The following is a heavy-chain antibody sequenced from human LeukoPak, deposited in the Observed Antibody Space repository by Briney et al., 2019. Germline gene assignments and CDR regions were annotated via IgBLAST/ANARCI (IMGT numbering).Heavy chain of an antibody. CDR2: IIPIFGTA. Sequence: LGASVKVSCKASGGTFSSYAISWVRQAPGQGLEWTGGIIPIFGTANYAQKFQGRVTITTDESTSTAYMELSSLRSEDTAVYYCARHNFWSGPFDYWGQGILVTVSS. CDR1: GGTFSSYA. D-gene: IGHD3-3*01. J-gene: IGHJ4*02. CDR3: ARHNFWSGPFDY. V-gene: IGHV1-69*05.